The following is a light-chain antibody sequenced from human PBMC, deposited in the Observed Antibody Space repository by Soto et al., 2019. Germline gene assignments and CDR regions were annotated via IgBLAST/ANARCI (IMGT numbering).Light chain of an antibody. J-gene: IGKJ5*01. CDR3: QQYGSSPPFT. CDR1: QSVSSSY. CDR2: GAS. Sequence: EIVLTQSPGTLSLSPGERATLSCRASQSVSSSYLAWYKQKPGQAPRLLMYGASSRATGIPDRFSGSGSGTDFTLTISRLEPEDFAVSYCQQYGSSPPFTFGQGTRLEIK. V-gene: IGKV3-20*01.